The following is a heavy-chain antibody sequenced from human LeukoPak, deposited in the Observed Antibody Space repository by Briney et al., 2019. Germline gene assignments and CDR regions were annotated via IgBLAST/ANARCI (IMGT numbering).Heavy chain of an antibody. CDR3: ARDAGSVDGSGSYFDY. D-gene: IGHD3-10*01. CDR1: GFTFSSYS. J-gene: IGHJ4*02. V-gene: IGHV3-21*01. Sequence: GGSLRLSCAASGFTFSSYSMNWVRQAPGKGLEWVSSISSSSSYIYYADSVKGRFTISRDNSKNTLYLQMNSLRAEDTAVYYCARDAGSVDGSGSYFDYWGQGTLVTVSS. CDR2: ISSSSSYI.